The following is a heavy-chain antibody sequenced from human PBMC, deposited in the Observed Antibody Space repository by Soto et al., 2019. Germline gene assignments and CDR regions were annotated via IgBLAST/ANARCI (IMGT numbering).Heavy chain of an antibody. V-gene: IGHV3-74*01. J-gene: IGHJ6*02. CDR3: ARFEYYDSSGYYLNYYGMDV. CDR2: ITSDGRRT. D-gene: IGHD3-22*01. Sequence: EGSLILSCAASGFTFSSDLMHWVRQVPGKGLMWVSHITSDGRRTTYADSVKGRITISRDNAKNTLYLQMNSLRAEDTAVYYCARFEYYDSSGYYLNYYGMDVWGQGTTVTVSS. CDR1: GFTFSSDL.